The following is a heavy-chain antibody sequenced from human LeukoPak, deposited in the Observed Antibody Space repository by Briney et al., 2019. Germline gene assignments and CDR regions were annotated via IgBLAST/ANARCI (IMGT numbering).Heavy chain of an antibody. D-gene: IGHD6-13*01. J-gene: IGHJ6*02. CDR1: GFTFSSYG. Sequence: GGSLRLSCAASGFTFSSYGMHWVRQAPGKGLEWVAVISYDGSNKYYADSVKSRFTISRDNSKNTLYLKMNSLRAEDTAVYYCANSPSSAAAGNYYYGMDVWGQGTTVTVSS. CDR2: ISYDGSNK. V-gene: IGHV3-30*18. CDR3: ANSPSSAAAGNYYYGMDV.